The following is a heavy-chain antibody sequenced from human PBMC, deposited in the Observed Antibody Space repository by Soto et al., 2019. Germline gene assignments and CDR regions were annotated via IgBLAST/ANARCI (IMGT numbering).Heavy chain of an antibody. V-gene: IGHV1-69*02. CDR2: IIPILGIA. CDR1: GGTFSSYT. Sequence: QVQLVQSGAEVKKPGSSVKVSCKASGGTFSSYTISWVRQAPGQGLEWMGRIIPILGIANYAQKFQGRVTITADKSTSTAYTELSSLRSEDTAVYYCARGDTYYYGSGSQFDYWGQGTLVTVSS. J-gene: IGHJ4*02. CDR3: ARGDTYYYGSGSQFDY. D-gene: IGHD3-10*01.